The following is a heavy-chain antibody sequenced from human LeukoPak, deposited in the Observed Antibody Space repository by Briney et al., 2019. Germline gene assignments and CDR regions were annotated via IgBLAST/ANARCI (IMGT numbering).Heavy chain of an antibody. V-gene: IGHV1-18*01. J-gene: IGHJ6*02. CDR1: GYTFTSYG. D-gene: IGHD7-27*01. CDR2: ICAYNGNT. Sequence: ASVKVSCKASGYTFTSYGISWVRRAPGQGLEWMGWICAYNGNTNYAQKLQGRVTMTTDTSTSTAYMELRSLRSDDTAVYYCARGSPERLGIHYYYGMDVWGQGTTVTVSS. CDR3: ARGSPERLGIHYYYGMDV.